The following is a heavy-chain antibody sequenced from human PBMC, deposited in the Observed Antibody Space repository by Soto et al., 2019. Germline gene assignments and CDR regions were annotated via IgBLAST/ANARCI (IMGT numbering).Heavy chain of an antibody. V-gene: IGHV4-30-4*01. CDR1: GGSISSGHYD. CDR3: ARTIGNYDSSGSYYYYGMDC. J-gene: IGHJ6*02. Sequence: SETLSVTCPVSGGSISSGHYDLSWIRQPPGKGLERIEYIYYSGSTYYNPSLKSRVTISVDTSKNQFSLKLRSVTAADTAVFHCARTIGNYDSSGSYYYYGMDCWGQGTTVTVSS. CDR2: IYYSGST. D-gene: IGHD3-22*01.